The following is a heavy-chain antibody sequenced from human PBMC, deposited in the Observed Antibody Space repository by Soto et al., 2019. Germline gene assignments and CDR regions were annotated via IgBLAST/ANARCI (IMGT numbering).Heavy chain of an antibody. D-gene: IGHD5-18*01. V-gene: IGHV3-23*01. J-gene: IGHJ6*03. CDR3: AKDAWGYIYGAWYYYYYYIDV. Sequence: EVQLLESGGGLVQPGGSLRLSCAASGFTFSSYAMSWVRQAPGKGLEWVSAISGSGGSTYYADSVKGRFTISRDNSKNTLYLQMISLRAEDTAVYYCAKDAWGYIYGAWYYYYYYIDVWGKETTVTVSS. CDR2: ISGSGGST. CDR1: GFTFSSYA.